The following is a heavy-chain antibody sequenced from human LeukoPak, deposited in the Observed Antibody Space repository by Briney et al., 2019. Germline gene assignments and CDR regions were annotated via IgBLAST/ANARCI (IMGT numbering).Heavy chain of an antibody. Sequence: SETLSLICIVSGASISSGSYYWGWIRQPPGKGLEWIGSIHNSGSTYYNPSLKSRVTISVDTSKNQFSLNLSSVTAADTAVYYCARFGYYDSSGYYTGFDYWGQGTLVTVSS. J-gene: IGHJ4*02. CDR3: ARFGYYDSSGYYTGFDY. D-gene: IGHD3-22*01. CDR1: GASISSGSYY. V-gene: IGHV4-39*07. CDR2: IHNSGST.